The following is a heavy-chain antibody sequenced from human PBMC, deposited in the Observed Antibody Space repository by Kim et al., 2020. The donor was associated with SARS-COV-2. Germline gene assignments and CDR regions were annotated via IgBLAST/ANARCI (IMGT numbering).Heavy chain of an antibody. CDR3: ARAYCSGGTCCPHDY. J-gene: IGHJ4*02. D-gene: IGHD2-15*01. Sequence: DSVKGRFTISRDNAKNSLYLQMNSLRAEDTAVYYCARAYCSGGTCCPHDYWGQGTLVTVSS. V-gene: IGHV3-7*01.